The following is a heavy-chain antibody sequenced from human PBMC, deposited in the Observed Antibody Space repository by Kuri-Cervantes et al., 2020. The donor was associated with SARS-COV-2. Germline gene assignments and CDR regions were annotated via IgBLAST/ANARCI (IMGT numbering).Heavy chain of an antibody. CDR2: IYYSGST. CDR3: ARADGDYQIEIDYYYYYMDV. J-gene: IGHJ6*03. Sequence: LRLSCAVSGYSISSSNWWGWIRQPPGKGLEWIGYIYYSGSTYYNPSLKSRVTISVDTSMTQFSLKLSSVTAADTAVYYCARADGDYQIEIDYYYYYMDVWGKGTTVTVSS. D-gene: IGHD4-17*01. V-gene: IGHV4-28*03. CDR1: GYSISSSNW.